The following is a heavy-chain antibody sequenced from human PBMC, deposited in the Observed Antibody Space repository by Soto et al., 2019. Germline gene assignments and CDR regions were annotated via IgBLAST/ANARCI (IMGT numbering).Heavy chain of an antibody. CDR1: GGTFSSYA. CDR2: IIPIFGTA. CDR3: ARGTRATINYYYGMDV. D-gene: IGHD5-12*01. Sequence: SVKVSCKASGGTFSSYAISWVRQAPGQGLEWMGGIIPIFGTANYAQKFQGRVTITADESASTAYMELSSLRSEDTAVYYCARGTRATINYYYGMDVWGQGTTVTVSS. V-gene: IGHV1-69*13. J-gene: IGHJ6*02.